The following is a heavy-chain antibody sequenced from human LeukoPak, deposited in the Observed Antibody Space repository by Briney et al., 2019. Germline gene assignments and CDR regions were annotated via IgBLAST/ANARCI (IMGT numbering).Heavy chain of an antibody. CDR3: ARDPVFYDSSGYPEYFQH. D-gene: IGHD3-22*01. J-gene: IGHJ1*01. V-gene: IGHV3-30*04. CDR2: ISYDGSNK. Sequence: RSLRLSCAASGFTFSSYAMHWVRQAPGKGLEWVAVISYDGSNKYYADSVKGRFTISRDNSKNTLYLQMNSLRAEDTAVYYCARDPVFYDSSGYPEYFQHWGQGTLVTVSS. CDR1: GFTFSSYA.